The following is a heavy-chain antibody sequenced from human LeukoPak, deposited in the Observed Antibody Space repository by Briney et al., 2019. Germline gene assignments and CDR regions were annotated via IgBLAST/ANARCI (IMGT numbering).Heavy chain of an antibody. D-gene: IGHD5-18*01. J-gene: IGHJ3*02. CDR1: GVSISSYY. CDR3: ARLGYSYGFPPDAFDI. Sequence: SETLSLTCTVSGVSISSYYWSWIRQPPGKGLEWIGYIYYSGSTNYNPSLKSRVTISVDTSKNQFSLKLSSVTAADTAVYYCARLGYSYGFPPDAFDIWGQGTMVTVSS. CDR2: IYYSGST. V-gene: IGHV4-59*08.